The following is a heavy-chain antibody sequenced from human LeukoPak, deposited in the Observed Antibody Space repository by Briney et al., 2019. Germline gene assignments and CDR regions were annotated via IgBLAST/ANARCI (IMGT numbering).Heavy chain of an antibody. CDR1: GFTFSSYW. Sequence: GGSLRLSCAASGFTFSSYWMSWVRQAPGKGLEWVANIKQDGSGKYYVDSVKGRFTISRDNAKNSLYLQMNSLRAEDTAVYYCARVGYVAAFDIWGQGTMVTVSS. V-gene: IGHV3-7*01. CDR2: IKQDGSGK. J-gene: IGHJ3*02. D-gene: IGHD5-12*01. CDR3: ARVGYVAAFDI.